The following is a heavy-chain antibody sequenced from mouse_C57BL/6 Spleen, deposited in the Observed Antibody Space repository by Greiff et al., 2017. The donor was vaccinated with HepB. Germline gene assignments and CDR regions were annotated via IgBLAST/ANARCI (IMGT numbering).Heavy chain of an antibody. D-gene: IGHD1-1*01. CDR1: GYAFSSYW. V-gene: IGHV1-80*01. J-gene: IGHJ3*01. CDR3: ASDYGSSLAWFAY. Sequence: VQRVESGAELVKPGASVKISCKASGYAFSSYWMNWVKQRPGKGLEWIGQIYPGDGDTNYNGKFKGKATLTADKSSSTAYMQLSSLTSEDSAVYFCASDYGSSLAWFAYWGQGTLVTVSA. CDR2: IYPGDGDT.